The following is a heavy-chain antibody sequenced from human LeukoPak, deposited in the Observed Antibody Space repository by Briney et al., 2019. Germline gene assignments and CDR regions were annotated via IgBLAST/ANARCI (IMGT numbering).Heavy chain of an antibody. CDR3: AREGRYYDSRRVFDI. J-gene: IGHJ3*02. D-gene: IGHD3-22*01. Sequence: PSETLSLTCAVYGGSFSGYYWSWIRQPPGKGLEWIGEINHSGSTNYNPSLKSRVTISVDTSKNQFSLKLSSVTAADTAVYYCAREGRYYDSRRVFDIWGQGTMVTVSS. CDR1: GGSFSGYY. V-gene: IGHV4-34*01. CDR2: INHSGST.